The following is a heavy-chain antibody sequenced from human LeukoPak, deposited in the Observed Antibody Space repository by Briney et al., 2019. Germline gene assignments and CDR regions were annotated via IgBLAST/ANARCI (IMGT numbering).Heavy chain of an antibody. V-gene: IGHV1-46*01. Sequence: GASVKVSCKASGYTFTSYYIHWVRQAPGQGLEWMGIVNPSGGSTTYAQKFQGRVTMTRDTSTSTVYMELSSLRSEDTAVYYCARARTEKSYYFDYWGQGTLVTVSS. CDR3: ARARTEKSYYFDY. CDR2: VNPSGGST. D-gene: IGHD1-1*01. J-gene: IGHJ4*02. CDR1: GYTFTSYY.